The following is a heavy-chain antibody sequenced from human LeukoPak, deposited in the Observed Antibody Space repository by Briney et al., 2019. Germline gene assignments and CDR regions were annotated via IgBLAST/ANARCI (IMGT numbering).Heavy chain of an antibody. D-gene: IGHD1/OR15-1a*01. Sequence: TSETLSLTCSVSIGSISSSKWWSWVRQSPVKGLEWIGEIYLYGTTNYNPSFTSRVTMSVDRSRNQFSLKLTSVTAADTAVYYCARQKWEQQGRDYYFNGLDVWAQGPRSSSP. CDR2: IYLYGTT. CDR1: IGSISSSKW. J-gene: IGHJ6*02. V-gene: IGHV4-4*02. CDR3: ARQKWEQQGRDYYFNGLDV.